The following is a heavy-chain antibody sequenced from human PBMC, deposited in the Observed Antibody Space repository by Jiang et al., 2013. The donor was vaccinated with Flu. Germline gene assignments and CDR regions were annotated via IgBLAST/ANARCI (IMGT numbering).Heavy chain of an antibody. D-gene: IGHD5-24*01. CDR2: IYYSGST. J-gene: IGHJ4*02. Sequence: KPSETLSLTCTVSGGSVSSGSYYWSWIRQPPGKGLEWIGYIYYSGSTNYNPSLKSRVTISVDTSKNQFSLKLSSVTAADTAVYYCARTRTAEMATIFDYWGQGTLVTVSS. CDR3: ARTRTAEMATIFDY. V-gene: IGHV4-61*01. CDR1: GGSVSSGSYY.